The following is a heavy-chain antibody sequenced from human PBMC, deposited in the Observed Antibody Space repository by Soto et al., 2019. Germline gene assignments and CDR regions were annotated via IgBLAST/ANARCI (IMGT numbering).Heavy chain of an antibody. CDR1: GGTFISYA. CDR2: IIPIFGTA. Sequence: GASVKVSCKASGGTFISYAISWVRQAPGQGLEWMGGIIPIFGTANYAQKFQGRVTITADKSTSTAYMELSSLRSEDTAVYYCARNRVEDRLRKPYYYYGMDVWGQGTTVTVSS. CDR3: ARNRVEDRLRKPYYYYGMDV. J-gene: IGHJ6*02. D-gene: IGHD5-12*01. V-gene: IGHV1-69*06.